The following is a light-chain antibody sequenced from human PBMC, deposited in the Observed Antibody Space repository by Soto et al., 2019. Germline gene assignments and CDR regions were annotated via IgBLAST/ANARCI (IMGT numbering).Light chain of an antibody. V-gene: IGKV1-39*01. CDR2: AAA. CDR1: QTIGTY. Sequence: DIQLTQSPSSLSASVGDRVTITCRASQTIGTYLNWYQQKPGEAPKLLIYAAATLQTGVPSRFSGRRSGSDFSLIISGLQPEDFSIYFCQQSFNFPWTFGQGTKVEIK. CDR3: QQSFNFPWT. J-gene: IGKJ1*01.